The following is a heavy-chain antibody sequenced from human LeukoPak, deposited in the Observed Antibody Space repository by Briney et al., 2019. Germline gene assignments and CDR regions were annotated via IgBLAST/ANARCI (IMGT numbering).Heavy chain of an antibody. CDR1: GFNFNTYA. CDR2: VLFDGSDQ. D-gene: IGHD2/OR15-2a*01. J-gene: IGHJ6*03. Sequence: GGSLRLSCAASGFNFNTYAMKWVRQAPGKGLEWLAVVLFDGSDQYYADSVQGRFTISRDNSQNTLYLQMDSLRVEDTAVYYCARVSKPGWYDYYYMDVWGKGTTVTVSS. V-gene: IGHV3-30*04. CDR3: ARVSKPGWYDYYYMDV.